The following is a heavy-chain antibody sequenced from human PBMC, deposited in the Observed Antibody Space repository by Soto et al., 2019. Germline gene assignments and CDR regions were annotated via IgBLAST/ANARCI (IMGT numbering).Heavy chain of an antibody. V-gene: IGHV3-48*02. CDR1: GFTFSSYS. D-gene: IGHD4-17*01. Sequence: EVQLVESGGGLVQPGGSLRLSCAASGFTFSSYSMNWVRQAPGKGLEWVSYISSSSSTIYYADSVKGRFTISRDNAKNSLYLQLHSLRDEDTAVYYCARDPTTVPPYYYYGMDVWGQGTTVTVSS. J-gene: IGHJ6*02. CDR3: ARDPTTVPPYYYYGMDV. CDR2: ISSSSSTI.